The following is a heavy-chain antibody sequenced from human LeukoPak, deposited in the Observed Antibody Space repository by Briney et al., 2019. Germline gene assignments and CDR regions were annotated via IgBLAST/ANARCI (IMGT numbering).Heavy chain of an antibody. V-gene: IGHV3-23*01. CDR1: GFIFSSYS. CDR2: ITGSGGTT. Sequence: GGSLRLSCAASGFIFSSYSMSWVRQAPGRGLEWVSAITGSGGTTLYADSVKGRFTISRDNSKNTLYLQMNSLRAEDTAVYYCAKDSSGLNHFDYWGQGTLVTVSS. D-gene: IGHD6-19*01. J-gene: IGHJ4*02. CDR3: AKDSSGLNHFDY.